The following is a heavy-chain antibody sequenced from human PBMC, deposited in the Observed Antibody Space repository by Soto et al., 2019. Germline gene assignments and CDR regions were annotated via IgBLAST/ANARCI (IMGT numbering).Heavy chain of an antibody. J-gene: IGHJ4*02. CDR2: LSDSGGSI. CDR3: AKVSSAWYAGFFDL. CDR1: GFTFNRHA. Sequence: TASGFTFNRHAMTWVRQAPGKGLEWVSGLSDSGGSIYYADSVKGRFTISRDNSMNTMYLQMKTLRAEDTAVYYCAKVSSAWYAGFFDLWGQGTLVTVSS. V-gene: IGHV3-23*01. D-gene: IGHD2-8*01.